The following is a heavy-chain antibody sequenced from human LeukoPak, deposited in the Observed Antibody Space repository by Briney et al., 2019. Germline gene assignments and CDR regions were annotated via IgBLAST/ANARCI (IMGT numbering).Heavy chain of an antibody. CDR1: GGSISSSSFY. Sequence: ETLSLTCSVSGGSISSSSFYRRWIRQPPGKGLEWIGYIYYSGSTYYNPSLKSRDTISVDTSKNQLSLKLSSVTAADTAVYYCATHKGLGVDFYYGMDVWGQGTTVTVSS. J-gene: IGHJ6*02. D-gene: IGHD3-16*01. CDR2: IYYSGST. CDR3: ATHKGLGVDFYYGMDV. V-gene: IGHV4-39*01.